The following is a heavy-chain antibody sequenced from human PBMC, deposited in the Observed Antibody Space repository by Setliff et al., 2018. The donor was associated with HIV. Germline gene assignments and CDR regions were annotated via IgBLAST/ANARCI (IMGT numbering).Heavy chain of an antibody. Sequence: PSETLSLTCTVSGGSISSSSYYWGWIRQPPGKGLEWIGSIYYSGSTYYNPSLKSRVTISVDTSKNQFSLKLSSVTAADTAIYYCANGGSGGQFDYWGQGTLVTVSS. CDR2: IYYSGST. J-gene: IGHJ4*02. V-gene: IGHV4-39*01. CDR3: ANGGSGGQFDY. CDR1: GGSISSSSYY. D-gene: IGHD3-16*01.